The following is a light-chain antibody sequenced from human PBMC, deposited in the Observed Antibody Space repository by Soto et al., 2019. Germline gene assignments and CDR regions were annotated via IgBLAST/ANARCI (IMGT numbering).Light chain of an antibody. CDR3: QQSYNNPKT. CDR1: QSIANY. Sequence: IQMTQSPSCLSASVGDRVTITCRASQSIANYLNWYQQKNGKAPKXXIYAASTLESGVPSRFSGSGSGTDFNLTISSLQTEDFATYYCQQSYNNPKTFGQGTKVDIK. J-gene: IGKJ1*01. CDR2: AAS. V-gene: IGKV1-39*01.